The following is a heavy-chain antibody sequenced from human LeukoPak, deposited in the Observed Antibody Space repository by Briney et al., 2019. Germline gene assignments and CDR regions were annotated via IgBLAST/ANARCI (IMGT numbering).Heavy chain of an antibody. J-gene: IGHJ6*02. V-gene: IGHV3-7*03. Sequence: VGSLRLSCAASGFTFYDYLMSWVCQAPGKGLEWVANIKEDGSGLYYVESVKGRFTISRDNAKNSLYLRMTSLRAEDRAVYYCARVGITMRFYGMDVWGQGTTVTVSS. CDR3: ARVGITMRFYGMDV. CDR1: GFTFYDYL. D-gene: IGHD3-22*01. CDR2: IKEDGSGL.